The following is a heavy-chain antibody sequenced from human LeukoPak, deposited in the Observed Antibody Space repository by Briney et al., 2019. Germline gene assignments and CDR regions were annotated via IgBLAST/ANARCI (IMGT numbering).Heavy chain of an antibody. J-gene: IGHJ4*02. Sequence: PGGSLRLSCAVSGFTFSGFWMSWSRQAPGKGLEWVASINSDGSEGYYADVVKGRFIISRDNAKNSLYLQMNTLRADDTAVYYCARDGFGTGSNWGQGTLVTVSS. CDR2: INSDGSEG. CDR1: GFTFSGFW. CDR3: ARDGFGTGSN. V-gene: IGHV3-7*03. D-gene: IGHD3-16*01.